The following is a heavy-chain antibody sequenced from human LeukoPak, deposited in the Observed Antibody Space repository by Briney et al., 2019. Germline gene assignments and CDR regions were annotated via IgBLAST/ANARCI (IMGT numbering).Heavy chain of an antibody. CDR1: GFTFSSYA. D-gene: IGHD3-3*01. Sequence: PGGSLRLSCAASGFTFSSYAMSWVRQAPGKGLEWVSSISSSSSYIYYADSVKGRFTISRDNAKNSLYLQMNSLRAEDTAVYYCARDTYDFYGMDVWGQGTTVTVSS. J-gene: IGHJ6*02. V-gene: IGHV3-21*01. CDR2: ISSSSSYI. CDR3: ARDTYDFYGMDV.